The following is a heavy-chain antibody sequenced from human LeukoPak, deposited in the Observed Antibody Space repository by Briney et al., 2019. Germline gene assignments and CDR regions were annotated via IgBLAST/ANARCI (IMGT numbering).Heavy chain of an antibody. J-gene: IGHJ4*02. V-gene: IGHV4-30-4*01. CDR3: ARDPVGYDGSGYYAFDY. CDR2: IYYSGST. CDR1: GGSISSGDYS. D-gene: IGHD3-22*01. Sequence: SETLSLTCTVSGGSISSGDYSWSWIRQPPGKGLEWIGYIYYSGSTYYNPSLKSRVTISVDTSKNQFSLKLSSVTAADTAVYYCARDPVGYDGSGYYAFDYWGQGTLVTVSS.